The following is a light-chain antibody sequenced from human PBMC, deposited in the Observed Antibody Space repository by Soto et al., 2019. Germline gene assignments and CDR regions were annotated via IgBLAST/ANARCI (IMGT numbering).Light chain of an antibody. J-gene: IGKJ1*01. CDR1: QSVGSL. V-gene: IGKV3-15*01. CDR3: QHYNHWLWT. Sequence: EVVMTQSPATLSVSPGEGATLSCRASQSVGSLVAWYQQKPGQAPRLLIYRASTRATGIAARFTGSGSGTEFTLTISSLQTEDSAVYYCQHYNHWLWTFGQGTKVDI. CDR2: RAS.